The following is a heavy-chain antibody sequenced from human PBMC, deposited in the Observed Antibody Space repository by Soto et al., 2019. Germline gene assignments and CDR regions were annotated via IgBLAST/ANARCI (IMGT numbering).Heavy chain of an antibody. V-gene: IGHV4-59*08. CDR1: SDSISSYY. J-gene: IGHJ4*02. D-gene: IGHD6-19*01. CDR2: TDYSGNT. Sequence: QVQLQESGPGLVRPSETLSLTCTVSSDSISSYYWIWIRQSPGKGLEWIGYTDYSGNTNYNPSLKSRVTISGATSKNQFSLRLSSVTAADTAVYYCARAVGDPLYYLYYWGQGTLVTVSS. CDR3: ARAVGDPLYYLYY.